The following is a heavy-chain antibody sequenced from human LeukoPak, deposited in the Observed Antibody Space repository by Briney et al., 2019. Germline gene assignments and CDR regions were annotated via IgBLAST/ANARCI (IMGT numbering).Heavy chain of an antibody. Sequence: GGSLRLSCAASGFTFNKFAMHWVRQAPGKGLEWVAVISHDGSDKYYADSVKGRCTISRDNSKITLYLQINSLRAEDTAVYYCARLETRGSAQAGGDYWGQGTLVTVSS. CDR1: GFTFNKFA. J-gene: IGHJ4*02. CDR2: ISHDGSDK. CDR3: ARLETRGSAQAGGDY. V-gene: IGHV3-30-3*01. D-gene: IGHD2-15*01.